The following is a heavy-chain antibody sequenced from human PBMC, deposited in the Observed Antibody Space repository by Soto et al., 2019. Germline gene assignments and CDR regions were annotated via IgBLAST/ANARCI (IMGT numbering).Heavy chain of an antibody. J-gene: IGHJ4*02. D-gene: IGHD3-10*01. V-gene: IGHV4-4*02. CDR1: GGSISSDNW. CDR2: IYHSGNT. CDR3: ARLSASSKLRGVVIN. Sequence: QVHLQESSPDLVRPSETLSLTCSFFGGSISSDNWWSWVRQTPGKGLEWSGEIYHSGNTNYNPSLKSRVTISVDKSKNQFSLKVTSVTAADTALYYCARLSASSKLRGVVINWGQGTLVTVSS.